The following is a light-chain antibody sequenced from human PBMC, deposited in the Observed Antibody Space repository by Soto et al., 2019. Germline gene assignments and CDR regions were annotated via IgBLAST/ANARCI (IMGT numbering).Light chain of an antibody. CDR3: QQYNNWPPYT. J-gene: IGKJ2*01. Sequence: EILMTQSPATLPVSPGERATLSCRASQSVSSKLAWYQQKPGQAPRLLIYGASTRATGIPARFSGSGSGTDFTLTISALQSEDFAVYYCQQYNNWPPYTFGQGTKLEIK. CDR1: QSVSSK. V-gene: IGKV3-15*01. CDR2: GAS.